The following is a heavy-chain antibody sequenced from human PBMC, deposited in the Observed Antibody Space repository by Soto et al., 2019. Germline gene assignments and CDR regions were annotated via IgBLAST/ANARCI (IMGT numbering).Heavy chain of an antibody. D-gene: IGHD2-2*02. CDR2: ITVDNGNT. CDR1: GYTFTRYG. J-gene: IGHJ6*02. V-gene: IGHV1-18*01. CDR3: ARDPAWVCPGNGCYTNAGNYGMDV. Sequence: ASVKVACKASGYTFTRYGVSWVRQAPGQGLEWIGWITVDNGNTKHTERVTEKLQGRVVMTKDTSTSTAYLELRILTSDDTAVYYCARDPAWVCPGNGCYTNAGNYGMDVWGQGTTVTASS.